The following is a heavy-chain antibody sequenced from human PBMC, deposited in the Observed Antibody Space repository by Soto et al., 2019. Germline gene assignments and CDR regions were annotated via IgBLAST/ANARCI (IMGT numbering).Heavy chain of an antibody. J-gene: IGHJ5*02. CDR3: VRLRYCSSTSCHRFDP. V-gene: IGHV4-31*03. D-gene: IGHD2-2*02. Sequence: PSETLSLTCTVSGGSISSSGYYWSWIRQHPGKGLEWIGHIYYSGSTYYNPSLESRVTISVDTSKNQFSLKLSSVTAADTAVYYCVRLRYCSSTSCHRFDPWGQGTLVTVSS. CDR2: IYYSGST. CDR1: GGSISSSGYY.